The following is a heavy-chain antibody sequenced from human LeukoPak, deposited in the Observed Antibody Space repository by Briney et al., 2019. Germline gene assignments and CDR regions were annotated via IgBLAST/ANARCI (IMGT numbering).Heavy chain of an antibody. V-gene: IGHV1-18*01. D-gene: IGHD4-17*01. CDR3: ASLLDYGEPFDY. J-gene: IGHJ4*02. Sequence: ASVKVSCKASGYTFTSYGISWVRQAPGQGLEWMGWISAYNGNTNYAQKLQGRVTMTTDTSTSTAYMELRSLRSDDTAVYYCASLLDYGEPFDYRGQGTLVTVSS. CDR2: ISAYNGNT. CDR1: GYTFTSYG.